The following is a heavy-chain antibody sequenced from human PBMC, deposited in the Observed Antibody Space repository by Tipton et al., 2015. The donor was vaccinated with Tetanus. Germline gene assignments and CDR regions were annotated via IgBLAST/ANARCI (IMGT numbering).Heavy chain of an antibody. V-gene: IGHV1-69*01. Sequence: VQSGAEVKKPGSSVKVSCKASGGTFTNYALSWVRQAPGQGLEWVGGITPIFGTTNSAPKFQGRVTITADESTNTAYMELGSLRSEDTAMYYCARAPNRMSRAYDYWGQGTQITVSS. CDR3: ARAPNRMSRAYDY. CDR2: ITPIFGTT. D-gene: IGHD1-14*01. CDR1: GGTFTNYA. J-gene: IGHJ4*02.